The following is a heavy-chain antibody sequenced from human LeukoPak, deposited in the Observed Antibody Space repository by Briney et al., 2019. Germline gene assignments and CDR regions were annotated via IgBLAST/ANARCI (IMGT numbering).Heavy chain of an antibody. Sequence: PSETLSLTCTVCGCSISSSNYYWGWIRQPPGKGLEWIGSIYYDGSTYYNPSLKSRVTISIDTSKKQFSLKLSSVTAADTAVYYCARDRGSSWNRKWFDPWGQGTLVTVSS. J-gene: IGHJ5*02. CDR3: ARDRGSSWNRKWFDP. V-gene: IGHV4-39*07. CDR2: IYYDGST. CDR1: GCSISSSNYY. D-gene: IGHD6-13*01.